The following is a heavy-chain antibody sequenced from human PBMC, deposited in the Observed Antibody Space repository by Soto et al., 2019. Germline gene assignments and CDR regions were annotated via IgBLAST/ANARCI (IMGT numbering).Heavy chain of an antibody. CDR1: GGSISCHY. J-gene: IGHJ4*02. D-gene: IGHD6-19*01. CDR3: ARVGSSGWSPDY. CDR2: IFYSGNT. V-gene: IGHV4-59*11. Sequence: SETLSLTCTVSGGSISCHYWTWIRQPPGKGLEWIGYIFYSGNTNYNPSLRSRVTISVDTSKNQFSLKLNSVTTADTATYYCARVGSSGWSPDYWGQGTLVTVSS.